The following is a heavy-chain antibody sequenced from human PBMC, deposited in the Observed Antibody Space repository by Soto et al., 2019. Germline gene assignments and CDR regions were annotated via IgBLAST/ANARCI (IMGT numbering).Heavy chain of an antibody. V-gene: IGHV1-18*04. J-gene: IGHJ5*02. CDR1: GYTFTSYG. D-gene: IGHD3-3*01. CDR2: ISAYNGNT. Sequence: ASVKVSCKASGYTFTSYGISWVRQAPGQGLEWMGWISAYNGNTNYAQKLQGRVTMTTDTSTSTAYMELRSLRSDDTAVYYCVRDGMGQDYDFWSGYRGLGFDPWGQGTLVTVSS. CDR3: VRDGMGQDYDFWSGYRGLGFDP.